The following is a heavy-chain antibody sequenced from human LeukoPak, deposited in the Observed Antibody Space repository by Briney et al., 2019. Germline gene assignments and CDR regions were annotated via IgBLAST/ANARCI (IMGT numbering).Heavy chain of an antibody. Sequence: GGSLRLSCAASGFTFSGSTMHWVRQASGKGLEWVGRIRSKANSYATAYAASVKGRFTISRDDSKNTAYLQMNSLRAEDTAVYYCAVDKKQYCSSTSCYLQVWGQGTTVTVSS. CDR1: GFTFSGST. CDR3: AVDKKQYCSSTSCYLQV. CDR2: IRSKANSYAT. V-gene: IGHV3-73*01. J-gene: IGHJ6*02. D-gene: IGHD2-2*01.